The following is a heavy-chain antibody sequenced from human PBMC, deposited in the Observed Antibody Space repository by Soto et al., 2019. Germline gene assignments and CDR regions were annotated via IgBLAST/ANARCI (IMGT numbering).Heavy chain of an antibody. D-gene: IGHD6-19*01. Sequence: GGFLSPSCAASGFTFGNTWMRWVRPAPGKGLEWVGRIKSKTDGGTAAYAAPVEGRFTISGDDSENTLYLQMSSLKTEDTAVYYCATEVTWEGVAVAATLMALWGQGTLVTVSS. CDR3: ATEVTWEGVAVAATLMAL. V-gene: IGHV3-15*01. CDR2: IKSKTDGGTA. J-gene: IGHJ4*02. CDR1: GFTFGNTW.